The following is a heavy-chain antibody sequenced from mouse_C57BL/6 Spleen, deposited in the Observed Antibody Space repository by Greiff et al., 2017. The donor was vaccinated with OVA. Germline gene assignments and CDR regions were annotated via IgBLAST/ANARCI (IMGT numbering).Heavy chain of an antibody. V-gene: IGHV1-26*01. CDR1: GYTFTHYY. D-gene: IGHD2-2*01. CDR3: ARGYDYFDY. J-gene: IGHJ2*01. Sequence: VQLQQSGPELVKPGASVKISCKASGYTFTHYYMHWVQPSPGKSLEWIGDINPNNGGTSYNQKFKGKATLTVDKSSSTAYLELRSLTSEDSAVYYCARGYDYFDYWGQGTTLTVSS. CDR2: INPNNGGT.